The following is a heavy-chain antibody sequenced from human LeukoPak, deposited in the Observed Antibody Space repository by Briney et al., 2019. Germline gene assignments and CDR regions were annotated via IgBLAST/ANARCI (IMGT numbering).Heavy chain of an antibody. Sequence: GGSLRLSCAASGFXFSSYAMSWVRQAPGKGLEWVSTISGSAGSTYSADSVKGRFTISRDNSKNTLYLQMKSLRVDDTAVYYCAKQESDWGQGTLVIVSS. CDR2: ISGSAGST. CDR1: GFXFSSYA. J-gene: IGHJ4*02. V-gene: IGHV3-23*01. CDR3: AKQESD.